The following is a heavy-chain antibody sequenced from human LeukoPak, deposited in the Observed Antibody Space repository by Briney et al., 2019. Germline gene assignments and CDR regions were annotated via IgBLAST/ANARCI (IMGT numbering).Heavy chain of an antibody. CDR3: AKERAHYYGDYTYGTFDY. J-gene: IGHJ4*02. V-gene: IGHV3-30*18. CDR2: ISYDGSNK. Sequence: GGSLRLSCAASGFTFSSYGMPWVRQAPGKGLGWVAVISYDGSNKYYADSVKGRFTISRDNSKNTLYLQMNSLRAEDTAVYYCAKERAHYYGDYTYGTFDYWGQGTLVTVSS. D-gene: IGHD4-17*01. CDR1: GFTFSSYG.